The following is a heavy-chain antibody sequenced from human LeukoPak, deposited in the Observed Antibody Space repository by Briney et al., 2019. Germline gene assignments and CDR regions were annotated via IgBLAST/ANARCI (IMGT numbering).Heavy chain of an antibody. CDR3: ASRPISGGGYEINYYYYYMDV. CDR2: IIPIFDTG. J-gene: IGHJ6*03. V-gene: IGHV1-69*06. Sequence: SVKVSCKASVGTFSSYAISWVRQAPGQGLEWMGGIIPIFDTGNYAQKFQGRVTITADKSTSTAYMELSSLRSEDTAVYYCASRPISGGGYEINYYYYYMDVWGKGTTVTVSS. D-gene: IGHD5-12*01. CDR1: VGTFSSYA.